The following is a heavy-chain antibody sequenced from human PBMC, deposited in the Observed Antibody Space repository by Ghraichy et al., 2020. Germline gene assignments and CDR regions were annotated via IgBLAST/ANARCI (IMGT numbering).Heavy chain of an antibody. V-gene: IGHV3-23*01. CDR1: GFTFKNYA. Sequence: GGSLRLSCAASGFTFKNYAMNWVRQAPGKGLEWVGDITSNGLNTKYADSVKGRFVISRDNSKNTLYLQLNALRADDTAVYYCANNYLVNGFDMWGQGTMVAVSS. CDR2: ITSNGLNT. D-gene: IGHD3-10*01. CDR3: ANNYLVNGFDM. J-gene: IGHJ3*02.